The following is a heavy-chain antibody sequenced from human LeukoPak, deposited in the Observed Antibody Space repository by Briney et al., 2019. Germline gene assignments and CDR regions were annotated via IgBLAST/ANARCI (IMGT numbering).Heavy chain of an antibody. J-gene: IGHJ4*02. CDR1: GFTFSSYE. CDR3: AKATHRLRYFDWQTWFDY. Sequence: GGSLRLSCAASGFTFSSYEMNWVRQAPGKGLEWVSYISSSGSTIYYADSVKGRFTISRDNAKNSLYLQLNSLRAEDTALYYCAKATHRLRYFDWQTWFDYWGQGTLVTVSS. D-gene: IGHD3-9*01. V-gene: IGHV3-48*03. CDR2: ISSSGSTI.